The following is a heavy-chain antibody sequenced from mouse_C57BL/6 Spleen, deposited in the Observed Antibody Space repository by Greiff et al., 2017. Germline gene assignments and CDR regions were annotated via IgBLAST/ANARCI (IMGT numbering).Heavy chain of an antibody. CDR1: GFSLTSYG. Sequence: VKLMESGPGLVQPSQSLSITCTVSGFSLTSYGVHWVRQSPGKGLEWLGVIWSGGSTDYNAAFISRLSISKDNSKSQVFFKMNSLQADDTAIYYCARNKNWDVYAMDYWGQGTSVTVSS. D-gene: IGHD4-1*01. V-gene: IGHV2-2*01. CDR2: IWSGGST. J-gene: IGHJ4*01. CDR3: ARNKNWDVYAMDY.